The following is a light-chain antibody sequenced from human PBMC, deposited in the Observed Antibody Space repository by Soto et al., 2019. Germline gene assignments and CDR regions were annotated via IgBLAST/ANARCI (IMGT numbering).Light chain of an antibody. CDR1: QSVGRD. Sequence: EIVMTQSPATLSVSPGEGATLSCGASQSVGRDLAWYQQKPGQAPRLLIYGASTRATSIPARFTGSGSGTEFTLAINSLQSEGFAVYWCQQYNTWPPTFGPGTTVGIK. V-gene: IGKV3-15*01. J-gene: IGKJ3*01. CDR3: QQYNTWPPT. CDR2: GAS.